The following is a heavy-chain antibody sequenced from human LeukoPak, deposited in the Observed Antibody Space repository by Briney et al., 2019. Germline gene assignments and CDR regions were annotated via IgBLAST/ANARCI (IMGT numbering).Heavy chain of an antibody. Sequence: GGSLRLSCVVSGFSFSNSYMTWIRQTPGKGLESLAYISGSGSDIYYADSVKGRFTISRDNAKNSLYLQLNGLRPEDTALYYCSTEPRSLLYWGHGTLVTVSS. V-gene: IGHV3-11*01. CDR2: ISGSGSDI. D-gene: IGHD4-17*01. CDR3: STEPRSLLY. CDR1: GFSFSNSY. J-gene: IGHJ4*01.